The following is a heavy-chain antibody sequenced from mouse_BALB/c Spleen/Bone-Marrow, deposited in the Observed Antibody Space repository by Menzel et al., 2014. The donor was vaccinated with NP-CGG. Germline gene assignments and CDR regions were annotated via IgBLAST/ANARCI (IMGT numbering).Heavy chain of an antibody. V-gene: IGHV1S81*02. J-gene: IGHJ1*01. CDR2: IIPSNGRT. Sequence: QVQLQQSGAELVKPGASVKLSCKASGYTFTSYWMHWVKQRPGRGLKWIGEIIPSNGRTNYNEKFKSKATLTVDKSSNTAYMQLSSLTSEDSAVYYCARWLLQYFDVWGAGTTVTVSS. CDR1: GYTFTSYW. CDR3: ARWLLQYFDV. D-gene: IGHD2-3*01.